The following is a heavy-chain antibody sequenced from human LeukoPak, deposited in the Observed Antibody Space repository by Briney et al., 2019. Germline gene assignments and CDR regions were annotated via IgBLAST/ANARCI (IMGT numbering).Heavy chain of an antibody. CDR3: AIQAPKGYYDYVWGSYNWFDP. CDR2: IYYSGST. V-gene: IGHV4-39*01. D-gene: IGHD3-16*01. J-gene: IGHJ5*02. Sequence: PSETLSLTCTVSGGSISSSSYYWGWIRQPPGKGLEWIGSIYYSGSTYYNPSLKSRVTISVDTSKNQFSLKPSSVTAADTAVYYCAIQAPKGYYDYVWGSYNWFDPWGQGTLVTVSS. CDR1: GGSISSSSYY.